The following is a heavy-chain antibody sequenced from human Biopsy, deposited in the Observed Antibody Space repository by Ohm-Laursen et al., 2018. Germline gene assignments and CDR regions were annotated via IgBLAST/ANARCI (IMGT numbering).Heavy chain of an antibody. CDR1: GGSIISYY. V-gene: IGHV4-59*07. CDR3: ARTPRDSFWSGSYKRGLWFDP. D-gene: IGHD3-3*01. CDR2: VYNGGIT. Sequence: SDTLSLTCSVSGGSIISYYWTWIRQPPGKGLEWIGHVYNGGITNHNPSLKSRVTISKDTSKNPFSLQVYSVPAADTAVYYCARTPRDSFWSGSYKRGLWFDPWGQGTLVIVSS. J-gene: IGHJ5*02.